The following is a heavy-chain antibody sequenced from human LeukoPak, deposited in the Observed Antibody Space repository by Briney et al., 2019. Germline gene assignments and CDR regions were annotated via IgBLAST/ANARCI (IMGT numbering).Heavy chain of an antibody. CDR1: GGSFSGYY. V-gene: IGHV4-34*01. Sequence: SETLSLTCAVYGGSFSGYYWSWIRQPPGKGLEWIGEINHSGSTNYNPSLKSRVTISVDTSKNQFSLKLRSVTAADTAVSYCARGNNWFDPWGQGTLVTVSS. J-gene: IGHJ5*02. CDR2: INHSGST. CDR3: ARGNNWFDP.